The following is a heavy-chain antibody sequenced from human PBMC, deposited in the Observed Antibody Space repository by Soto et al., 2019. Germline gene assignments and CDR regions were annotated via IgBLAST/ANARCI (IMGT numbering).Heavy chain of an antibody. V-gene: IGHV1-69*13. CDR2: IIPIFGTA. J-gene: IGHJ4*02. Sequence: GASVKVSCKASGYTFTSYGISWVRQAPGQGLEWMGGIIPIFGTANYAQKFQGRVTITADESTSTAYMELSSLRSEDTAVYYCAREDRGLCGGDCYSVYFDYWGQGTLVTVSS. D-gene: IGHD2-21*02. CDR3: AREDRGLCGGDCYSVYFDY. CDR1: GYTFTSYG.